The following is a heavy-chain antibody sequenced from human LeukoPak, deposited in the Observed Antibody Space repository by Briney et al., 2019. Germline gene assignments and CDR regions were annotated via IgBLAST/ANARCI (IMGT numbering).Heavy chain of an antibody. J-gene: IGHJ2*01. D-gene: IGHD3-22*01. V-gene: IGHV3-23*01. Sequence: PGGSLRLSCAASGFTFSSCAMSWVRQAPGKGLEWVSSISGSGGSTYYADSVKGLFTISRDNSKNTLYLQMNSLRAEDTAVYYCAKDRHYYDSSGYYYWNFDLWGRGTLVTVSS. CDR3: AKDRHYYDSSGYYYWNFDL. CDR1: GFTFSSCA. CDR2: ISGSGGST.